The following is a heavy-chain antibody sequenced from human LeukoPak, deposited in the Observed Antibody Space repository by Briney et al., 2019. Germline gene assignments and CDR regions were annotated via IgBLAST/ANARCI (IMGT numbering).Heavy chain of an antibody. CDR3: AKPGYCSGGSCIRGVFDY. Sequence: PSGTLSLTCAVSGGSISSSNWWSWVRQPPGKGLEWIGEIYHSGSTNYNPSLKSRVTISVDKSKNQFSLKLSSVTAADTAVYYCAKPGYCSGGSCIRGVFDYWGQGTLVTVSS. CDR1: GGSISSSNW. V-gene: IGHV4-4*02. D-gene: IGHD2-15*01. J-gene: IGHJ4*02. CDR2: IYHSGST.